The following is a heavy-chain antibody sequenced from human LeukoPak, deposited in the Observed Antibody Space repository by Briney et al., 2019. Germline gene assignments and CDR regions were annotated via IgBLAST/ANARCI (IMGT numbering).Heavy chain of an antibody. CDR1: GYTFTSYG. CDR3: ASNPPKTGDFNY. V-gene: IGHV1-18*01. CDR2: ISAYNGNT. J-gene: IGHJ4*02. Sequence: ASVKVSCKASGYTFTSYGISWVRQAPGQGLEWMGWISAYNGNTNYAQKLQGRVTMTTDTSTSTAYMELRSLRSDDTAVYYCASNPPKTGDFNYWGQGTLVTVSS. D-gene: IGHD7-27*01.